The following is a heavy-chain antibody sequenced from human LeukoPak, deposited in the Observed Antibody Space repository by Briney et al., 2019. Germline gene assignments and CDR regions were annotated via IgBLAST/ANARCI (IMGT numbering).Heavy chain of an antibody. CDR1: GGSISSGSYY. D-gene: IGHD3-3*01. Sequence: SETLSLTCTVSGGSISSGSYYWSWIRQPAGKGLEWIGRIYTSGSTNYNPSLKSRVTISVDTSKNQFSLKLSSVTAADTAVYYCARGGYDFWSGRELTFDYWGQGTLVTVSS. V-gene: IGHV4-61*02. J-gene: IGHJ4*02. CDR2: IYTSGST. CDR3: ARGGYDFWSGRELTFDY.